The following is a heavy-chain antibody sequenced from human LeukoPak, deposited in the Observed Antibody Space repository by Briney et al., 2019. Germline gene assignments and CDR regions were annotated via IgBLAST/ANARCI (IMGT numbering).Heavy chain of an antibody. D-gene: IGHD2-21*02. Sequence: SSETLSLPCSVSGRPISSSPYYWPRIRQPPAKVLEWLGMKCDSGTTYYNPSLRSRVTISVDTHKIQLSLKLSSVTAADTAVYYCARSLVVVSGPWIWFDPWGQGTLVAVSS. V-gene: IGHV4-39*07. CDR2: KCDSGTT. CDR3: ARSLVVVSGPWIWFDP. CDR1: GRPISSSPYY. J-gene: IGHJ5*02.